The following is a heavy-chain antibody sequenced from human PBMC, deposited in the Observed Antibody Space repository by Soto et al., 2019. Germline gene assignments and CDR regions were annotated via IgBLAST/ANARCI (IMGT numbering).Heavy chain of an antibody. Sequence: SETLSLTCTVSGGSINSNTYYWGWIRQPPGKGLEWIGSIYYGGSTYYNPSVKSRVTISVDTSKNQFSLKLSSVTAADTAVYLCARGVVGATAPDYWGQGTLVTVSS. CDR2: IYYGGST. V-gene: IGHV4-39*01. CDR1: GGSINSNTYY. CDR3: ARGVVGATAPDY. D-gene: IGHD1-26*01. J-gene: IGHJ4*02.